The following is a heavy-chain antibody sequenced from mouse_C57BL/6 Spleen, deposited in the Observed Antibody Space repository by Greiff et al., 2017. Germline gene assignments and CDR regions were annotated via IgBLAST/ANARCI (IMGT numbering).Heavy chain of an antibody. CDR1: GFSLSTSGMG. J-gene: IGHJ1*03. D-gene: IGHD1-1*01. CDR3: ARRGALITTVVATEYFDV. CDR2: IYWDDDK. V-gene: IGHV8-12*01. Sequence: QVTLKESGPGILQSSQTLSLTCSFSGFSLSTSGMGVSWIRQPSGKGLEWLAHIYWDDDKRYNPSLKRRLTISKDTSRNQVFLKITSVDTADTATYYCARRGALITTVVATEYFDVWGTGTTVTVSS.